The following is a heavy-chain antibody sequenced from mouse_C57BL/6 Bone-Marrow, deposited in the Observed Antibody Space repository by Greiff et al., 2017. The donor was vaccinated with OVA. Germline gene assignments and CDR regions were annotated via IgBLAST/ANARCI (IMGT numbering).Heavy chain of an antibody. J-gene: IGHJ3*01. CDR2: IDPETGGT. CDR1: GYTFTDYE. V-gene: IGHV1-15*01. CDR3: TTGSWEGWFAY. D-gene: IGHD6-1*01. Sequence: VQLQQSGAELVRPGASVTLSCTASGYTFTDYEMHWVKQTPEHGLEWIGAIDPETGGTAYNQKFQGKAILTADKSSSTAYMELRSLTSEDSAVYYCTTGSWEGWFAYWGQGTLVTVAA.